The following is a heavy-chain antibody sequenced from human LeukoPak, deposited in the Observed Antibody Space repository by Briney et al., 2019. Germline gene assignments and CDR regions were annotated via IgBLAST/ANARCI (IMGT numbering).Heavy chain of an antibody. CDR2: IIPIFGTA. V-gene: IGHV1-69*13. Sequence: ASVKVSCKASGGTFSSYGISWVRQAPGQGLEWMGGIIPIFGTANYAQKFQGRVTITADESTRTVYMQLSSLRSEDTAVCYCARALSPYGSGSYYLYWGQGTLVTVSS. D-gene: IGHD3-10*01. J-gene: IGHJ4*02. CDR3: ARALSPYGSGSYYLY. CDR1: GGTFSSYG.